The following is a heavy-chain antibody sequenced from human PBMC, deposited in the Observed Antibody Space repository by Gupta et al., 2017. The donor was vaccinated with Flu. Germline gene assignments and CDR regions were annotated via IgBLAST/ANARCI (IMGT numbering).Heavy chain of an antibody. CDR2: ISGIVGST. V-gene: IGHV3-23*01. CDR3: AKEFIGSYLVVG. Sequence: EVQLLQSGGGLVQPGGSLSLSCAASGFTFSDYAINWVRQAPGKGLECVSAISGIVGSTYYTDSVKGRFTISRDNSKNTPYLQMNSLRFEDAAVYFCAKEFIGSYLVVGWGHRPTV. D-gene: IGHD1-26*01. CDR1: GFTFSDYA. J-gene: IGHJ6*01.